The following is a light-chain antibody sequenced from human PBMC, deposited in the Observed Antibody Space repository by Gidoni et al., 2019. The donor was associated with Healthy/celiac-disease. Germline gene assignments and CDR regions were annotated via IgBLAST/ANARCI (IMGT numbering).Light chain of an antibody. CDR3: QKYNSALFT. Sequence: DIQMTQSPSSLSASVGDRVTITCRASQGISNYLAWYQQKPGKVPKLLIYAASTLQSGVPYRFSGSGSGTDFTLTISSLQPEDVATYYCQKYNSALFTFGPXTKVDIK. CDR2: AAS. V-gene: IGKV1-27*01. CDR1: QGISNY. J-gene: IGKJ3*01.